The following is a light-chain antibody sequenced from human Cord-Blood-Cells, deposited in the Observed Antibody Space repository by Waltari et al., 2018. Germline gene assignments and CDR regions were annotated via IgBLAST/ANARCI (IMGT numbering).Light chain of an antibody. J-gene: IGLJ3*02. CDR1: SSDVGRYNL. V-gene: IGLV2-23*02. CDR3: CSYAGSSTSWV. CDR2: EVS. Sequence: QSALTQPASVSGSPGQSITISCTGTSSDVGRYNLVSWYQQHPGKAPNLIIYEVSKRPSGVSNRFSGSKSGNTASLTISGLQAEDEADYYCCSYAGSSTSWVFGGGTKLTVL.